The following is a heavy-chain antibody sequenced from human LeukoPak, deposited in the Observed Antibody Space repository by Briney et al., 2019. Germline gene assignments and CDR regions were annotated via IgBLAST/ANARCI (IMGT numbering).Heavy chain of an antibody. V-gene: IGHV3-7*01. D-gene: IGHD5-18*01. Sequence: GGSLRLSCAASGFTFSSYWMSWVGQAPGKGLEWVANIKQDGSEKYYVDSVKGRFTISRDNAKNSLYLQMNSLRAEDTAVYYCARDLSYGDIDYWGQGTLVTVSS. J-gene: IGHJ4*02. CDR2: IKQDGSEK. CDR1: GFTFSSYW. CDR3: ARDLSYGDIDY.